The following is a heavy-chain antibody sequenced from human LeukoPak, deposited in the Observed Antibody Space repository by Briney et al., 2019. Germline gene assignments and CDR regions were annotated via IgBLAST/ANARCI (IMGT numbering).Heavy chain of an antibody. J-gene: IGHJ4*02. CDR2: ISGSGGST. V-gene: IGHV3-23*01. CDR3: ARAPTGYYSADY. CDR1: GFTFSSYA. Sequence: GGSLRLSCAASGFTFSSYAMSWVRQAPGKGLEWVSAISGSGGSTYYADSVKGRFTISRDNSKNTLYLQMNSLRAEDTAVYYCARAPTGYYSADYWGRGTLVTVSS. D-gene: IGHD3-9*01.